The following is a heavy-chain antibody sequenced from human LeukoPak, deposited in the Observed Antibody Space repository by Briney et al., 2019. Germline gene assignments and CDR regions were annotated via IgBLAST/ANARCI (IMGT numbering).Heavy chain of an antibody. CDR1: GYTFTDYY. V-gene: IGHV1-2*02. CDR3: ARGEAVLTHFDY. Sequence: GASVKVSCKASGYTFTDYYIHWVRQAPGQGLEWMGWINPNSGDTNYAQKFQSRVTMTRDTSISTAYMEVSRLRSDDTAVYYCARGEAVLTHFDYWGQGTLVTVSS. J-gene: IGHJ4*02. CDR2: INPNSGDT.